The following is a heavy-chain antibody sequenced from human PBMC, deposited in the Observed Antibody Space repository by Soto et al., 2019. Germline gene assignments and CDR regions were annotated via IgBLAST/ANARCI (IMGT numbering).Heavy chain of an antibody. D-gene: IGHD1-26*01. J-gene: IGHJ4*02. Sequence: QVQLVQSGAEVKKPGSSVTVSCKASGGTFSSYTISWVRQAPGQGLEWMAGISPIFGTPIYAQKFQDRVTITADDSSMTAYMEMNRLTSEHTAVYYCARVVVGSRLSLDYWGQGTLVTISS. V-gene: IGHV1-69*01. CDR2: ISPIFGTP. CDR1: GGTFSSYT. CDR3: ARVVVGSRLSLDY.